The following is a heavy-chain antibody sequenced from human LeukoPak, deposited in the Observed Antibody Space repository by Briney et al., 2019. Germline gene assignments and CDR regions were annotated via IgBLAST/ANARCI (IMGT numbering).Heavy chain of an antibody. Sequence: GGSLRLSCAASGFTFSSYAMSWVRQAPGKGLEWVSAISGSGGSTYYADSVKGRFTISRDNSKNTLYLQMNSLRAEDTAVYYCAKIDSGSWYFDSSGFDYWGQGTLVTVSS. CDR1: GFTFSSYA. D-gene: IGHD6-13*01. J-gene: IGHJ4*02. CDR3: AKIDSGSWYFDSSGFDY. V-gene: IGHV3-23*01. CDR2: ISGSGGST.